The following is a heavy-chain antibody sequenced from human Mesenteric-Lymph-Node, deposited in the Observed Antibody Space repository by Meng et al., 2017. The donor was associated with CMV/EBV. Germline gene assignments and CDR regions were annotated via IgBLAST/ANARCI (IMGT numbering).Heavy chain of an antibody. CDR1: GFTFSDYY. D-gene: IGHD2-2*01. Sequence: GGSLKISCAASGFTFSDYYMSWIRQAPGKGLEWVSYISSSGSTIYYADSVKGRFTISRDNAKNSLYLQMNSLRAEDTAVYYCARGCSSTSCRWGTFDYWGQGTLDTVSS. CDR3: ARGCSSTSCRWGTFDY. J-gene: IGHJ4*02. V-gene: IGHV3-11*04. CDR2: ISSSGSTI.